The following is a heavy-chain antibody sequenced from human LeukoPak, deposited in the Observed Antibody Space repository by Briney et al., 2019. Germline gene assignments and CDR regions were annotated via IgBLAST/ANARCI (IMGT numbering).Heavy chain of an antibody. V-gene: IGHV4-59*01. J-gene: IGHJ5*02. CDR1: GGSISSYY. D-gene: IGHD3-10*01. Sequence: SETLSLTCTVSGGSISSYYWSWIRQPPGKGLEWIGYMYYSGSTNYNPSLKSRVTISVDTSKNQFSLKLSSVTAADTAVYYCARTERSTMVRGVSNNWFDPWGQGTLVTVSS. CDR3: ARTERSTMVRGVSNNWFDP. CDR2: MYYSGST.